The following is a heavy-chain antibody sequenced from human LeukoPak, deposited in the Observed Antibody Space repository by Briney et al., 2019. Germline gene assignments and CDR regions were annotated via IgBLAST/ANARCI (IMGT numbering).Heavy chain of an antibody. V-gene: IGHV3-23*01. D-gene: IGHD3-22*01. J-gene: IGHJ4*02. CDR3: ARAQTSAYSSGYYYGDY. CDR2: ISGSGGST. CDR1: GFTFSSYA. Sequence: GSLRLSCAASGFTFSSYALSWVRQAPGKGLEWVSAISGSGGSTYYADSVKGRFTISRDNAKNTLYLQMNSLRAEDTAVYYCARAQTSAYSSGYYYGDYWGQGTLVTVSS.